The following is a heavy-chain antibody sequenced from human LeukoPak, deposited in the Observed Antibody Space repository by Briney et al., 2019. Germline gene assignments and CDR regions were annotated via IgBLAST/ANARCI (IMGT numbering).Heavy chain of an antibody. CDR1: GGSITGYY. CDR3: AGPMYYYDSRFDY. D-gene: IGHD3-22*01. J-gene: IGHJ4*02. V-gene: IGHV4-59*08. CDR2: TYHRGST. Sequence: PSETLSLTCTVSGGSITGYYWSWIRQPPGKGLEWIGYTYHRGSTNCNPSLKSRVTMSVDTSKNQFSLKLTSVTAADTAVYYCAGPMYYYDSRFDYWGQGTLVTVSS.